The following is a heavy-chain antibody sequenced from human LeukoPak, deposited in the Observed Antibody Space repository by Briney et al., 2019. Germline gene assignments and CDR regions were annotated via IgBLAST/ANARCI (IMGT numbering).Heavy chain of an antibody. Sequence: GRSLRLSCAASGFTFDDYGMSWVRQAPGKGLEWVSGINWNGGSTGYADSVKGRFTISRDNAKNSLYLQMNSLRAEDTALYHCARSGTFRLVVPAADAFDIWGQGTMVTVSS. D-gene: IGHD2-2*01. CDR1: GFTFDDYG. J-gene: IGHJ3*02. CDR2: INWNGGST. CDR3: ARSGTFRLVVPAADAFDI. V-gene: IGHV3-20*01.